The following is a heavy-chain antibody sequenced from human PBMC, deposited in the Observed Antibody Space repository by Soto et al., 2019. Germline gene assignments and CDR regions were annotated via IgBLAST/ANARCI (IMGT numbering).Heavy chain of an antibody. V-gene: IGHV3-30*18. Sequence: PVGSLRLSCAASGFTFSSYGMHWVRQAPGKGLEWVAVISYDGSNKYYADSVKGRFTISRDNSKNTLYLQMNSLRAEDTAVYYCAKLFRNYGDYDFDYWGQGTLVTVSS. J-gene: IGHJ4*02. CDR2: ISYDGSNK. CDR1: GFTFSSYG. CDR3: AKLFRNYGDYDFDY. D-gene: IGHD4-17*01.